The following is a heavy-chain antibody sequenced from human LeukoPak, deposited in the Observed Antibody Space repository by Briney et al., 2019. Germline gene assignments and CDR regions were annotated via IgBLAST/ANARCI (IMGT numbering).Heavy chain of an antibody. CDR3: ARLWDSSSSLDY. D-gene: IGHD6-6*01. Sequence: SETLSLTCTVSGGSISTYYWSWIRQPPGKGLEWIGYIDNSGSTNYNPSLKSRVTISVDTSKNQFSLKLSSVTAADTAVYYCARLWDSSSSLDYWGQGTLVTVSS. CDR1: GGSISTYY. V-gene: IGHV4-59*08. CDR2: IDNSGST. J-gene: IGHJ4*02.